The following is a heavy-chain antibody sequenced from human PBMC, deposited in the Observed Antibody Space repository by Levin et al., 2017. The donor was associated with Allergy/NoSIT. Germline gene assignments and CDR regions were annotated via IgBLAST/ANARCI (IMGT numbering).Heavy chain of an antibody. CDR3: AKDTPALSAGPYFDY. CDR2: ISSNGGNT. CDR1: GFTFNSYG. J-gene: IGHJ4*02. D-gene: IGHD2-2*01. V-gene: IGHV3-23*01. Sequence: GGSLRLSCAASGFTFNSYGMSWVRQAPGKGLEWVSGISSNGGNTFYGDSVKGRFTISRDNSKNTLFLQMNSLRADDTAIDYCAKDTPALSAGPYFDYWGQGTLVTVSS.